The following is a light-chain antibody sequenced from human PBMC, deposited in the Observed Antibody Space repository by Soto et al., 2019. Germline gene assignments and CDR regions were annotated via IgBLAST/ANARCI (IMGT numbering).Light chain of an antibody. CDR1: QNIDTY. Sequence: DIQMTQSPSSLSASFGVRVTLTCRASQNIDTYLNWYQQKPGTAPKLLMYAASSLHSGVPSRFSGSGSGTDFTLTISSLQPEDFATYYCQQSHTTPYTFGQGTKLEI. J-gene: IGKJ2*01. CDR3: QQSHTTPYT. V-gene: IGKV1-39*01. CDR2: AAS.